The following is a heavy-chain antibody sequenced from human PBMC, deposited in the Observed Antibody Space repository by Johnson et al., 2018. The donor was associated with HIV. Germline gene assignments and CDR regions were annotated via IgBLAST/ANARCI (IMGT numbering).Heavy chain of an antibody. V-gene: IGHV3-74*01. J-gene: IGHJ3*02. CDR2: INSDGSST. D-gene: IGHD1-26*01. CDR3: AKDQWELSRGAFDI. CDR1: GFTFSSYW. Sequence: VQLVESGGGLVQPGGSLRLSCAASGFTFSSYWMHWVRQAPGKGLVWVSRINSDGSSTSYADSVKGRFTISRDNSKNTLYLQMNSLRAEDTAVYYCAKDQWELSRGAFDIWGQGTMVTVSS.